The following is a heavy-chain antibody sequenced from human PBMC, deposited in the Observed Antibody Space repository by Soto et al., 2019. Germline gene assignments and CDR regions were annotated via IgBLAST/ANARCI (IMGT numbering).Heavy chain of an antibody. J-gene: IGHJ6*02. D-gene: IGHD3-9*01. V-gene: IGHV4-59*01. CDR1: GGSISGYY. Sequence: PSETLSLTCTVSGGSISGYYWSWIRQPPGKGLEWIGYMYNTGSTVYNPSFKSRVTISLDTSKNQFSLKLNSVTAADTAGYYFASDLCSYCATDWFPLDAWGEGTTVTV. CDR2: MYNTGST. CDR3: ASDLCSYCATDWFPLDA.